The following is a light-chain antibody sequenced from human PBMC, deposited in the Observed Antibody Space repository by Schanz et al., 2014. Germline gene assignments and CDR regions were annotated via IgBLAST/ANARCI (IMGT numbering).Light chain of an antibody. J-gene: IGLJ2*01. V-gene: IGLV2-14*03. CDR1: SSDVGGYNY. Sequence: QSALTQPASVSGSPGQSITISCTGTSSDVGGYNYVSWYQQHPGKAPKLMIYDVSKRPSGVPDRFSGSKSGNTASLTISGLQAEDEADYYCQSYDSSLSASVVFGGGTKLTVL. CDR3: QSYDSSLSASVV. CDR2: DVS.